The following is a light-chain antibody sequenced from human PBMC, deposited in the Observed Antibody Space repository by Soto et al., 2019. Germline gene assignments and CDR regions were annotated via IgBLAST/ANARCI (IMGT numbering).Light chain of an antibody. CDR1: SSDVGGYNY. CDR3: SSYAGGNVV. J-gene: IGLJ2*01. Sequence: QSALTQPPSASGSPGQSVTISCTGTSSDVGGYNYVSWYQQHPGKVPKLMIYEVSKRPSGVPDRFSGSKSGNTASLTVSGLQAEDEADYYCSSYAGGNVVFGGGTKLTVL. CDR2: EVS. V-gene: IGLV2-8*01.